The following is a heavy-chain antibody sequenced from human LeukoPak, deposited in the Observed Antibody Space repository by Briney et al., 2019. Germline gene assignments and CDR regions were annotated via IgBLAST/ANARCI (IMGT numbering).Heavy chain of an antibody. CDR1: GGSFSGYY. J-gene: IGHJ4*02. CDR2: INHSGST. V-gene: IGHV4-34*01. D-gene: IGHD2-21*02. CDR3: ASIPYCDGDCYSKAHHDY. Sequence: SETLSLTCAVYGGSFSGYYWSWIRQPPGKGLEWIGEINHSGSTNYNPSLKSRVTISVDTSKNQFSLKLSSVTAADTAVYYCASIPYCDGDCYSKAHHDYWGQGTLVTVSS.